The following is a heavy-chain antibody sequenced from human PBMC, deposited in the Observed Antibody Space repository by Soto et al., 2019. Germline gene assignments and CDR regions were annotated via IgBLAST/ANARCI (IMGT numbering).Heavy chain of an antibody. J-gene: IGHJ4*02. V-gene: IGHV3-9*01. CDR2: ITWHGSTI. Sequence: EVQLVESGGGLVQPGRSLRLSCAASGFLFDSYAMHWVRQAPGKGLEWVSGITWHGSTIGYGVSVKGRFTISRDNAKNSLYLQMNSLRPEDTAFYYCAKDILFRGGLTQSYFDYWGQGTLVTVSS. D-gene: IGHD3-16*01. CDR3: AKDILFRGGLTQSYFDY. CDR1: GFLFDSYA.